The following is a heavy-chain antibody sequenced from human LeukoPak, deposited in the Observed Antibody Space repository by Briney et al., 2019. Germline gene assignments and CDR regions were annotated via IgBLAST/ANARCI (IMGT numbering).Heavy chain of an antibody. CDR2: INHSGNT. J-gene: IGHJ4*02. D-gene: IGHD3-3*01. Sequence: SEALSLTCAVYGGSFSDYYWSRIRQSPLKGLEWIGEINHSGNTNYNPSLKSRVTISVDTSKNQFALKLSSVTAADTAVYYCATNRSWSGYSSWGQGTLVTVSS. CDR1: GGSFSDYY. V-gene: IGHV4-34*01. CDR3: ATNRSWSGYSS.